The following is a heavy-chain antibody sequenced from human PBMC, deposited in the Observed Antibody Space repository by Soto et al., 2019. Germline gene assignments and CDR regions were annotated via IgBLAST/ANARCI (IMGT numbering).Heavy chain of an antibody. Sequence: PSETLSLTYTVSGGSISSGDYYWRWIRQPPGKDLEWIGYIYYSGSTYYNPSLKSRVTISVDTSKNQFSLKLNSVNAAYTAVYYCSRACVGYDYVWGSYRTEFDYWGQGTLVTVSS. V-gene: IGHV4-30-4*01. D-gene: IGHD3-16*02. CDR2: IYYSGST. J-gene: IGHJ4*02. CDR1: GGSISSGDYY. CDR3: SRACVGYDYVWGSYRTEFDY.